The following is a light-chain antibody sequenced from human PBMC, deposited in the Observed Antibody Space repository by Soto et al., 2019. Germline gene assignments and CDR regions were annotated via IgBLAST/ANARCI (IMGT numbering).Light chain of an antibody. CDR1: SSDVGSYNL. J-gene: IGLJ2*01. CDR3: CSYAGSSTLYVV. CDR2: EGS. V-gene: IGLV2-23*01. Sequence: QSVLTQPASVSGSPGQSITISCTGTSSDVGSYNLVSWYQQHPGKAPKLMIYEGSKRPSGVSNRFSVSKSGNTASLTISGLQAEDEADYYCCSYAGSSTLYVVFGGGTKLTVL.